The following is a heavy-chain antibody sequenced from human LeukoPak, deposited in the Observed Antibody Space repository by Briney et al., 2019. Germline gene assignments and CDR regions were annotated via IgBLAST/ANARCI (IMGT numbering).Heavy chain of an antibody. Sequence: PGGSLRLSCAASGFTFSSYSMNWVRQAPGKGLEWVSIISSSSSYIYYTDSVKGRFTASRDNAKNLLYLQMNSLRVEDTAVYYCARDGGRMDYWGQGTLVTVSS. J-gene: IGHJ4*02. CDR3: ARDGGRMDY. V-gene: IGHV3-21*01. CDR1: GFTFSSYS. CDR2: ISSSSSYI. D-gene: IGHD3-16*01.